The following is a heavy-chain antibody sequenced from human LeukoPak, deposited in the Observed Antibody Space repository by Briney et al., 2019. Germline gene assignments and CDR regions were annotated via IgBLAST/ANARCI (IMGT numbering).Heavy chain of an antibody. CDR1: GYTFTGYY. CDR2: INPNSGGT. Sequence: ASVKVSCTASGYTFTGYYIDWVRQAPGQGLEWMGWINPNSGGTNYAQKFQGRVTMTRDTSISTAYMELSRLRSDDTAVYYCARVNTIFGVVPADAFDIWGQGTMVTVSS. CDR3: ARVNTIFGVVPADAFDI. V-gene: IGHV1-2*02. J-gene: IGHJ3*02. D-gene: IGHD3-3*01.